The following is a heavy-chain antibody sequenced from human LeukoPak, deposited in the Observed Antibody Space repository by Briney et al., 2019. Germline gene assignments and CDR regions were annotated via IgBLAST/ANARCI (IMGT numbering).Heavy chain of an antibody. J-gene: IGHJ4*02. V-gene: IGHV4-34*01. D-gene: IGHD2-2*02. CDR2: INHSGST. CDR1: GGSFSGYY. Sequence: SETLSLTCAVYGGSFSGYYWSWIRQPPGKGLEWIGEINHSGSTNYNPSLKSRVTISVDTSKNQFSLKLSSVTAADTAVYYCARGGEDIVVVPAAIGSDYWGQGTLVTFSS. CDR3: ARGGEDIVVVPAAIGSDY.